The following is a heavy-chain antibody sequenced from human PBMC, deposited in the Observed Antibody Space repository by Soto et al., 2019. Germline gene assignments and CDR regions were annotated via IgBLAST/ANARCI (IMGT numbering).Heavy chain of an antibody. CDR1: GGTFSSYA. Sequence: GASVKVSCKASGGTFSSYAISWVRQAPGQGLEWMGGIIPIFGTANYAQKFQGRVTITADESTSTAYMELSSLRSEDTAVYYCARESDTAMEPKADFDYWGQGXLVTVYS. V-gene: IGHV1-69*13. D-gene: IGHD5-18*01. CDR2: IIPIFGTA. CDR3: ARESDTAMEPKADFDY. J-gene: IGHJ4*02.